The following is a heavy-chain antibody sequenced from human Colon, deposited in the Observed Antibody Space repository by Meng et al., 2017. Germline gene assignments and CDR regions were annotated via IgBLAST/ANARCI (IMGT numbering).Heavy chain of an antibody. CDR2: TSHSGGT. CDR1: GGPLSRSDL. V-gene: IGHV4-4*02. J-gene: IGHJ4*02. D-gene: IGHD3-22*01. CDR3: ASSDYYRSDY. Sequence: HDAGPGLVEPSDTLALTCPVSGGPLSRSDLWCWVPQPPGKGLEGIGETSHSGGTNYSPSLKSRVTISLDKSKNQLSLKLNSVTAADTAVYYCASSDYYRSDYWGQGTLVTVSS.